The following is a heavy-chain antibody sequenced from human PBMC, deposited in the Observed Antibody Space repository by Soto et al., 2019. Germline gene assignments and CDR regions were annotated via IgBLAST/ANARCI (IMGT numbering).Heavy chain of an antibody. J-gene: IGHJ4*02. CDR2: IKSKTDGGTT. Sequence: EVQLVESGGGLVKPGGSLRLSCAASGFTFSNAWMNWVRQAPGKGLEWVGRIKSKTDGGTTDYAAPVKGRFTISRDDSKNTLYLQMNSLNTEDTAVYYCTTGYYYDSSGYYVPDYWGQGTLFTVSS. D-gene: IGHD3-22*01. CDR1: GFTFSNAW. V-gene: IGHV3-15*07. CDR3: TTGYYYDSSGYYVPDY.